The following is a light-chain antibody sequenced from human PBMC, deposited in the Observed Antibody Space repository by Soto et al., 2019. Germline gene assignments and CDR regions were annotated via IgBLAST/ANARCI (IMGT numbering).Light chain of an antibody. CDR2: AAS. V-gene: IGKV1-6*01. CDR1: QDIRSD. CDR3: LQDYNYPRT. J-gene: IGKJ1*01. Sequence: ALPMTQSPSSLSASVGDRVVITCRASQDIRSDLGWYQQKPGEAPKLLMYAASSLQSGVPSRFSGSGSGTDFTLTISSLQPEDFGTYYCLQDYNYPRTFGQGTKVEVK.